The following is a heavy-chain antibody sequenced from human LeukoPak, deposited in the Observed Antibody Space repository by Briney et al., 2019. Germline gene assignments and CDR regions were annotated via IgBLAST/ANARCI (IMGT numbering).Heavy chain of an antibody. J-gene: IGHJ4*02. D-gene: IGHD3-10*01. Sequence: PGGSLRLSCAVSGFTVSSNYMSWVREAPGKGLEWVSVLYSGGYTYYADSVKGRFAITRDNSKNTLYLQMNSLRAEDTAVYYCARDTLYSSGALVFDYWGQGTLVTVSS. CDR1: GFTVSSNY. CDR3: ARDTLYSSGALVFDY. CDR2: LYSGGYT. V-gene: IGHV3-53*01.